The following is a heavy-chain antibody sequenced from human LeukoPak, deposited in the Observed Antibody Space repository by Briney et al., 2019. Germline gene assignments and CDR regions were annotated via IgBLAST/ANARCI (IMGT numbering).Heavy chain of an antibody. J-gene: IGHJ5*02. V-gene: IGHV4-34*01. CDR3: ARERVVSDYNWFDP. CDR2: VNRVGYT. CDR1: GASFAGYS. D-gene: IGHD6-25*01. Sequence: SETLSLTCVVHGASFAGYSGSWIRQSPGKGLEWIGEVNRVGYTIYNPSLKSRVNLSIDTYTPQFSLRLSSVTVADTAVYFCARERVVSDYNWFDPWGQGTLVTVSP.